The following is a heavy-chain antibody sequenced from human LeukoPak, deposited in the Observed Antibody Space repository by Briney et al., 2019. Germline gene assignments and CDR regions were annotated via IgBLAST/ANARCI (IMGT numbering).Heavy chain of an antibody. D-gene: IGHD3-16*02. V-gene: IGHV1-18*01. Sequence: ASVKVSCKASGYTLTSNGISWVRQAPGQGLEWMGWIGVYNGKTNYAQKFQGRVTMTTDTSTSTAYMELRSLRSDDTAVYYCARDALDDYVWGSYRYSDYWGQGTLVTVSS. CDR1: GYTLTSNG. J-gene: IGHJ4*02. CDR3: ARDALDDYVWGSYRYSDY. CDR2: IGVYNGKT.